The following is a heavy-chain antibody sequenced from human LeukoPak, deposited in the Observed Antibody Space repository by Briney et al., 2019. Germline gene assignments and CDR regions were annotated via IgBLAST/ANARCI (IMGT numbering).Heavy chain of an antibody. D-gene: IGHD2/OR15-2a*01. CDR1: GYTFTGYY. CDR3: ARGGCQSKYRNSHYFDY. V-gene: IGHV1-2*02. CDR2: INPNSGST. J-gene: IGHJ4*02. Sequence: EASVKVSCKASGYTFTGYYMHWVRKAPGQGLEWMGWINPNSGSTNYAQKFQGRVTMTRDTSISTAYMELSRLRSDDTAVYYCARGGCQSKYRNSHYFDYWGQGTLVTVSS.